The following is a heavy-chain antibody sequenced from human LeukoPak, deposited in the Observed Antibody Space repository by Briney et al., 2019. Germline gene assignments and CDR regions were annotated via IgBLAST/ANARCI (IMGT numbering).Heavy chain of an antibody. D-gene: IGHD2-15*01. V-gene: IGHV4-59*11. Sequence: PSETLSLTCTVSGDSISRHYWSWIRQPPGKGLEWIGYIYYSENSKYNPSLKSRVTMSLDTSKNQFSLKLNSVTAADTAVYYCARELEDCSAGSCYSGWFDPWGQGTLVTVSS. CDR3: ARELEDCSAGSCYSGWFDP. J-gene: IGHJ5*02. CDR1: GDSISRHY. CDR2: IYYSENS.